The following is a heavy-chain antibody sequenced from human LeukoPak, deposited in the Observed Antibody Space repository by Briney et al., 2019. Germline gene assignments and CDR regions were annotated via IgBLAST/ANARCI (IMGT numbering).Heavy chain of an antibody. CDR2: ISATSANI. J-gene: IGHJ4*02. V-gene: IGHV3-48*04. CDR1: GFTFSRCA. CDR3: AREGTYYDFWSGITPPADY. Sequence: GGSLRLSCAASGFTFSRCAMNWVRQTPGKGLEWVSYISATSANIHYADSVKGRFTISRDNAKNSLYLQMNSLRAEDTAVYYCAREGTYYDFWSGITPPADYWGQGTLVTVSS. D-gene: IGHD3-3*01.